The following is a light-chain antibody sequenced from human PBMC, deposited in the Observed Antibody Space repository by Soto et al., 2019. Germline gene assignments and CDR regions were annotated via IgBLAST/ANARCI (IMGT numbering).Light chain of an antibody. J-gene: IGKJ4*01. V-gene: IGKV1-39*01. CDR3: QQSDSTPLN. CDR2: AAS. CDR1: QSISSY. Sequence: DIPMTQAPSSLSASVVDRVTITCRASQSISSYLNWYQQKPGKAPKLLIYAASSLQSGVPSRFSGSGSGTEFTLTISSLQPEDFATYYCQQSDSTPLNCGGGNKVDIK.